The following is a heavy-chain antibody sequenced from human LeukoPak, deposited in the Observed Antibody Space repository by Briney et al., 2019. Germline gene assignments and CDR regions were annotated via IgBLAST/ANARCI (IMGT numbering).Heavy chain of an antibody. CDR3: ARGMGFDP. Sequence: PSETLSLTCTVSGGSISSSSYYWGWIRQPPGKGLEWIGSIYYSGSTYYNPSLKRRVTISVDTSKNQFSLKLSSVTAADTAVYYCARGMGFDPWGQGTLVTVSS. CDR2: IYYSGST. V-gene: IGHV4-39*01. J-gene: IGHJ5*02. CDR1: GGSISSSSYY. D-gene: IGHD5-24*01.